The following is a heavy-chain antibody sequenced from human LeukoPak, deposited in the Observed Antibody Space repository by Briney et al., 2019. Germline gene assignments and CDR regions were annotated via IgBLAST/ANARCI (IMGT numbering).Heavy chain of an antibody. J-gene: IGHJ6*04. CDR2: ISSSGSTI. D-gene: IGHD3-10*02. CDR1: GFTLSSYE. V-gene: IGHV3-48*03. Sequence: GGSLRLSCAASGFTLSSYEMNWFRQAPGGGREWVSYISSSGSTIYYADSVKGRFTISRDNAKNSLYLQMNILRVEDMAVYYCAELGITMIGGVWGKGTTVTISS. CDR3: AELGITMIGGV.